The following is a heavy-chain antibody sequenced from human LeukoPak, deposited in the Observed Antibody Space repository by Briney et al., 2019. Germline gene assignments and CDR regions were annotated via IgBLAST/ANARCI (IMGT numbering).Heavy chain of an antibody. CDR2: IYTSGST. CDR3: ARDEENWRDDAFDI. Sequence: KPSETLSLTCTVSGGSISSYYWSWIRQPAGKGLEWIGRIYTSGSTNYNPSLKSRVTMSVDTSKNQFSLKLSSVTAADTAVYYCARDEENWRDDAFDIWGRGTMVTVSS. J-gene: IGHJ3*02. D-gene: IGHD1-1*01. V-gene: IGHV4-4*07. CDR1: GGSISSYY.